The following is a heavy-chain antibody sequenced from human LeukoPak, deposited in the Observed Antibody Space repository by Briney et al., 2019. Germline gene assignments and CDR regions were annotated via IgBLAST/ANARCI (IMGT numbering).Heavy chain of an antibody. D-gene: IGHD2-15*01. CDR1: GDFISYFY. Sequence: SETLSLTCSVSGDFISYFYWSWIRQAAGKGLEWIGRIYNSGSTDYNASLKSRVTISVDTSKNQFSLKLSSVTAADTAVYYCARDYCSGGSCYSVPPSRFDPWGQGTLVTVSS. CDR2: IYNSGST. CDR3: ARDYCSGGSCYSVPPSRFDP. V-gene: IGHV4-4*07. J-gene: IGHJ5*02.